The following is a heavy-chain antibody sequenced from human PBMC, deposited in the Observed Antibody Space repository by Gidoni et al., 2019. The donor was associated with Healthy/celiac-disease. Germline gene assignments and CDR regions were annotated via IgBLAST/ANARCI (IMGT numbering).Heavy chain of an antibody. J-gene: IGHJ4*02. CDR3: AKSSGWYLYFDY. Sequence: EVQLVESGGGLVQPGRSLRLSCAASGFTFDDYAMHWVRQAPGKGLEWVSGISWNSGSIGYADSVKGRFTISRDNAKNSLYLQMNSLRAEDTALYYCAKSSGWYLYFDYWGQGTLVTVSS. D-gene: IGHD6-19*01. V-gene: IGHV3-9*01. CDR2: ISWNSGSI. CDR1: GFTFDDYA.